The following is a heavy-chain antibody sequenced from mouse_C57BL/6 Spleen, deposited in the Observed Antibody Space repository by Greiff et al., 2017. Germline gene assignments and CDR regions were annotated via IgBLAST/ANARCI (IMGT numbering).Heavy chain of an antibody. V-gene: IGHV1-5*01. CDR2: IYPGNSDT. CDR1: GYTFTSYW. J-gene: IGHJ2*01. CDR3: TRDGYGDPYDFDY. Sequence: VQLQQSGTVLARPGASVKMSCKTSGYTFTSYWMHWVKQRPGQGLEWIGAIYPGNSDTSYNQKFKGKAKLTAVTSASTAYMELSSLTNEDSAVYYCTRDGYGDPYDFDYWGQGTTLTVSS. D-gene: IGHD2-2*01.